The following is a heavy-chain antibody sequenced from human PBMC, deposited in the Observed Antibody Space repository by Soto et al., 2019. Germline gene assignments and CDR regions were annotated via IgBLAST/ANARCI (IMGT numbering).Heavy chain of an antibody. CDR1: GGSISSGDYY. CDR2: IYYSGST. Sequence: SETLSLTCTVSGGSISSGDYYWSWIRQPPGKGLEWIGYIYYSGSTYYNPSLKSRVTISVDTSKNQFSLKLSSVTAADTAVYYCARRTYYYDSSGYYTLYYFDYWGQGTLVTVSS. V-gene: IGHV4-30-4*01. D-gene: IGHD3-22*01. CDR3: ARRTYYYDSSGYYTLYYFDY. J-gene: IGHJ4*02.